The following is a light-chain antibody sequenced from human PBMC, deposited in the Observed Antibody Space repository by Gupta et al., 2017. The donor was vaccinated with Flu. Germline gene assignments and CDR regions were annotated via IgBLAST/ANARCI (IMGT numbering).Light chain of an antibody. Sequence: RVTISYSGSSSNIGSNYVYWYQQLPGTAPKLLIQRNNQRPSGVPDRFSGSKSGTSASLAISGLRSEDEADYYCAAWDDSLSSYVFGTGTKVTVL. CDR2: RNN. V-gene: IGLV1-47*01. J-gene: IGLJ1*01. CDR1: SSNIGSNY. CDR3: AAWDDSLSSYV.